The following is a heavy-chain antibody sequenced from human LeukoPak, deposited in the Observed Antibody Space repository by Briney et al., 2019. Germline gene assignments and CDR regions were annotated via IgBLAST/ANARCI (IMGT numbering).Heavy chain of an antibody. CDR1: TFTFGDYY. D-gene: IGHD1-7*01. J-gene: IGHJ3*02. CDR3: SRWNFAFDI. V-gene: IGHV3-7*01. CDR2: IEQLGNAK. Sequence: GGSLRLSCAASTFTFGDYYMGRVRQAPGKGLEWVAYIEQLGNAKSYIDSVKGRFTISRDNAKSSLYLQMDSLRVEDTAVYYCSRWNFAFDIWGQGTMVTVSS.